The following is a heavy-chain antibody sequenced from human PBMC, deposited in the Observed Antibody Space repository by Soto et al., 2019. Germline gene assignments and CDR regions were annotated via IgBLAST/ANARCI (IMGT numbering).Heavy chain of an antibody. CDR3: EKETNAYEINF. V-gene: IGHV3-30-3*01. CDR1: GFIFSGYA. CDR2: ISYDGNTQ. J-gene: IGHJ4*02. Sequence: QVQLVESGGGVVQPGGSLRLSCAASGFIFSGYAMHWVRQAPGKGLEWVAVISYDGNTQYYADSVKGRFTVSRDNSNNILYVEMNNLRDEDTAMYYCEKETNAYEINFWGQGTLVTVSP. D-gene: IGHD3-9*01.